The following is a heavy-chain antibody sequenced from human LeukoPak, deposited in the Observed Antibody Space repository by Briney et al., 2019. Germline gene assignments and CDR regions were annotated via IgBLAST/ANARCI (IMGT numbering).Heavy chain of an antibody. CDR1: GYTFTSYD. CDR3: AKLRAAAVPADYYMDV. Sequence: ASVKVSCKASGYTFTSYDINWVRQATGQGLEWMGWMNPNSGNTGYAQKFQGRVTMTRNTSISTAYMELSSLRSEDTAVYYCAKLRAAAVPADYYMDVWGKGTTVTVSS. CDR2: MNPNSGNT. V-gene: IGHV1-8*01. D-gene: IGHD6-13*01. J-gene: IGHJ6*03.